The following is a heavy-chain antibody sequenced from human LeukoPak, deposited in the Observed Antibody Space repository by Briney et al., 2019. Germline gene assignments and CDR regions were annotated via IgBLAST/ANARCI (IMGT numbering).Heavy chain of an antibody. CDR3: ARDRGIAAAGAAYNWFDP. J-gene: IGHJ5*02. CDR1: GFTFDDYA. Sequence: PGRSLRLSCAASGFTFDDYAMHWVRQAPGKGLEWVSGISWNSGSIGYADSVKGRFTISRDNAKNSLYLQMNSLRAEDTAVYYCARDRGIAAAGAAYNWFDPWGQGTLVTVSS. CDR2: ISWNSGSI. D-gene: IGHD6-13*01. V-gene: IGHV3-9*01.